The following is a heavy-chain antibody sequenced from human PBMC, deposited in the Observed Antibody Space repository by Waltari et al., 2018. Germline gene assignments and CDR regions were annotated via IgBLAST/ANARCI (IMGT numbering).Heavy chain of an antibody. CDR3: ARVGMPTHWFDP. D-gene: IGHD2-2*01. J-gene: IGHJ5*02. Sequence: QVQLQESGPGLVKPSQTLSLTCTVSGGSLSSGAYYWSWLRQSPGKGLEWIGNIFYSGSTYYNPSLKSRVTISVDTSKNQFSLKLSSVTAADTAVYYCARVGMPTHWFDPWGQGTLVTVSS. V-gene: IGHV4-30-4*01. CDR2: IFYSGST. CDR1: GGSLSSGAYY.